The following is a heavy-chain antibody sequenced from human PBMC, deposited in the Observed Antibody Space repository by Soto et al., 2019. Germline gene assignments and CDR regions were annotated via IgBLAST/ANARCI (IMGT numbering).Heavy chain of an antibody. D-gene: IGHD2-15*01. CDR3: VRAQQWWLPVPLLFDY. CDR2: ICAFNGET. V-gene: IGHV1-18*01. CDR1: GITFSDYG. Sequence: ASVQVSCKASGITFSDYGFSWVRKATGRGLEWMGWICAFNGETNYTQKSVGRVAMTTDAATTTAYMELMSLTVDDTAVYYCVRAQQWWLPVPLLFDYCGHGTVVTVSS. J-gene: IGHJ4*01.